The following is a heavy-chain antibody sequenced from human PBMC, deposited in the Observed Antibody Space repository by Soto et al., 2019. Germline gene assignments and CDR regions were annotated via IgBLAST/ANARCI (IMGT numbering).Heavy chain of an antibody. CDR3: ARGQVRGVISHFHY. J-gene: IGHJ4*02. CDR2: ISYSGIT. CDR1: GGSINNYY. D-gene: IGHD3-10*01. Sequence: SETLSLTCTVSGGSINNYYWSWIRQPPGQGLEWIGYISYSGITNYSPSLKSRVTISVDTSKNQFSLKLSSVTAADTAVYYCARGQVRGVISHFHYSGQGTLVTVYS. V-gene: IGHV4-59*12.